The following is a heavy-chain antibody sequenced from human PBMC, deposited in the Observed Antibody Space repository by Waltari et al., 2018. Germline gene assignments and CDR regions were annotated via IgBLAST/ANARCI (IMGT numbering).Heavy chain of an antibody. V-gene: IGHV3-21*01. CDR2: VSGTTSYR. CDR3: ARGVFDS. Sequence: DVQLVESGGGLVKPGGSLRLSCGASGFDFSSYGMNWARQSPGKGLEWVALVSGTTSYRYYADSVKGRFTVSRDNAKTTVYLQMDNLRVEDTAVYYCARGVFDSWGQGTLVTVSS. J-gene: IGHJ5*01. CDR1: GFDFSSYG.